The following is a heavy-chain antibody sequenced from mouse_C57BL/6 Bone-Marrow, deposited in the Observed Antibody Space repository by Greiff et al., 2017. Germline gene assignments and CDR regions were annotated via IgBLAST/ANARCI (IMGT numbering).Heavy chain of an antibody. CDR1: GYTFTSYW. CDR3: ARWGYYGSSLAWFAY. V-gene: IGHV1-50*01. CDR2: IDPSDSYT. D-gene: IGHD1-1*01. J-gene: IGHJ3*01. Sequence: QVQLQQPGAELVKPGASVKLSCKASGYTFTSYWMQWVKQRPGQGLEWIGEIDPSDSYTNYNQKFKGKATLTVDTSSSTAYMQLSGLTYEDSAVYYCARWGYYGSSLAWFAYWGQGTLVTVSA.